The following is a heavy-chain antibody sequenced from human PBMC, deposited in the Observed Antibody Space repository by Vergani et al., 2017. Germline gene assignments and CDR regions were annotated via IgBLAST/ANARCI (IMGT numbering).Heavy chain of an antibody. CDR2: IIPIFGTA. D-gene: IGHD3-3*01. CDR1: GGTFSSYA. V-gene: IGHV1-69*01. Sequence: QVQLVQSGAEVKKPGSSVKVSCKASGGTFSSYAISWVRQAPGQGLEWMGGIIPIFGTANYAQKFQGRVTITADESTSTAYMELSSLRSEDTAVYYCARVRRRNDFWSCPLNWFDPWGQGTLVNVSS. CDR3: ARVRRRNDFWSCPLNWFDP. J-gene: IGHJ5*02.